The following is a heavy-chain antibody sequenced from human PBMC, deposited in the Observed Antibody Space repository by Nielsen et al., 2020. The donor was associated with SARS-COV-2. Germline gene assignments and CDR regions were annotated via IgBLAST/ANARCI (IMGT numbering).Heavy chain of an antibody. CDR2: ISGSGGST. CDR1: GFTVSSNY. CDR3: AREFALRDTAYFDY. V-gene: IGHV3-23*01. D-gene: IGHD5-18*01. Sequence: GESLKISCAASGFTVSSNYMSWVRQAPGKGLEWVSAISGSGGSTYYADSVKGRFTISRDNSRNTVYLQMNSLRPEDTAVYYCAREFALRDTAYFDYWGQGILVTVSS. J-gene: IGHJ4*02.